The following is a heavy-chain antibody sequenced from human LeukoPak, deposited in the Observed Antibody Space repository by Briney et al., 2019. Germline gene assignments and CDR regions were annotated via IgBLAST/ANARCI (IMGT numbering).Heavy chain of an antibody. Sequence: RASVKVSCKASGYTFTSYGISWVRQAPGQGLEWMGWISAYNGNTNYAQKLQGRVTMTTDTSTSTAYMELRSLRSDDTAVYYCARHDYGDYVVYYFDYWGQGTLVTVSS. CDR2: ISAYNGNT. CDR3: ARHDYGDYVVYYFDY. CDR1: GYTFTSYG. V-gene: IGHV1-18*01. D-gene: IGHD4-17*01. J-gene: IGHJ4*02.